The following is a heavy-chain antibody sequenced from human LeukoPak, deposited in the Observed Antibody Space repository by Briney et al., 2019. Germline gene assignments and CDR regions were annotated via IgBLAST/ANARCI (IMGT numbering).Heavy chain of an antibody. CDR1: GFTFSSYS. Sequence: GSLRLSCAASGFTFSSYSMNWVRQPPGKGLEWIGSIYYSGSTYYNPSLKSRVTISVDTSKNQFSLKLSSVTAADTAVYYCARDFGDYNYYYYMDVWGKGTTVTVSS. D-gene: IGHD3-10*01. CDR3: ARDFGDYNYYYYMDV. J-gene: IGHJ6*03. CDR2: IYYSGST. V-gene: IGHV4-39*07.